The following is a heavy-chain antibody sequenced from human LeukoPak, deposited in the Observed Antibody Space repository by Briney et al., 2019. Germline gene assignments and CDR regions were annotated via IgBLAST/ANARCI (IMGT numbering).Heavy chain of an antibody. D-gene: IGHD2-2*01. CDR3: GRDRPEDIVVVPAATGAFDI. Sequence: SETLSLTCTVSGGSISSYYWSWIRQPAGKGLEWLGRIYTSGSTNYNPSLKSRVTLSVDTSKDQFSLKLSSVTAADTAVYYCGRDRPEDIVVVPAATGAFDIWGQGTMVTVSS. CDR1: GGSISSYY. CDR2: IYTSGST. J-gene: IGHJ3*02. V-gene: IGHV4-4*07.